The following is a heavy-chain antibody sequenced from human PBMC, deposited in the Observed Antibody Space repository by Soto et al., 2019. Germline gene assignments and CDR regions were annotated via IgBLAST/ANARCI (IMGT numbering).Heavy chain of an antibody. D-gene: IGHD3-22*01. V-gene: IGHV3-30*18. CDR3: AKLSTSMIVAAPAFDI. J-gene: IGHJ3*02. CDR2: ILYDGSNN. CDR1: GFTFSSYG. Sequence: GGSLRLSWTASGFTFSSYGMRWVRQAPGKGLEWVAVILYDGSNNYYADSVKGRFTISRDNSKNTLYLQMNRLRAEDTAVYYCAKLSTSMIVAAPAFDIWGQGTMVT.